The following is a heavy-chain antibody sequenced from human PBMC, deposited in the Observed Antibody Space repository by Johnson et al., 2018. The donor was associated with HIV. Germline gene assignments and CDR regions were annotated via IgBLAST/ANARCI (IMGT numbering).Heavy chain of an antibody. D-gene: IGHD3-16*01. J-gene: IGHJ3*02. CDR1: GFTFSDFY. CDR2: ISTSGSNI. Sequence: QVQLVESGGGVVQPGRSLRLSCAASGFTFSDFYMSWIRQAPGKGLEWVSYISTSGSNIYYADSVRGRFTISRDNAKNSLYLQMNSLKTEDTAVYYCESDLEGGDIDPPDVFTIWGQGKIVTVFS. V-gene: IGHV3-11*01. CDR3: ESDLEGGDIDPPDVFTI.